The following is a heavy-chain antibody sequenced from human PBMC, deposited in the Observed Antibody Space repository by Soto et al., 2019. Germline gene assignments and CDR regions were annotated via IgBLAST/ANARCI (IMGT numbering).Heavy chain of an antibody. V-gene: IGHV3-30-3*01. J-gene: IGHJ4*02. D-gene: IGHD2-15*01. CDR2: ISYDGSNK. CDR1: GFTFSSYA. Sequence: PGGSLRLSCAASGFTFSSYAMHWVRQAPGKGLEWVAVISYDGSNKYYADSVKGRFTISRDNSKNTLYLQMNSLRAEDTAVYYCARGSGASKFLDYWGQGTLVTVS. CDR3: ARGSGASKFLDY.